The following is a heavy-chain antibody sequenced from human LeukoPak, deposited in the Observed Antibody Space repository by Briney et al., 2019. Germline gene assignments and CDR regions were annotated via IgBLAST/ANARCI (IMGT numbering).Heavy chain of an antibody. J-gene: IGHJ3*02. CDR1: GYTFTSYA. CDR3: ARDHGKLGSNFHPFDAFDI. D-gene: IGHD7-27*01. V-gene: IGHV7-4-1*02. CDR2: INTNTGNP. Sequence: GASVKVSCKASGYTFTSYAMNWVRQAPGQGLEWMGWINTNTGNPTYAQGFTGRFVFSLDTSVSTAYLQISSLKAEDTAVYYCARDHGKLGSNFHPFDAFDIWGQGTMVTVSS.